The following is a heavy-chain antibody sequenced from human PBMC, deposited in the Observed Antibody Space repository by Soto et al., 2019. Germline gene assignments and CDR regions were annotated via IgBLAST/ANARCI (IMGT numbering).Heavy chain of an antibody. J-gene: IGHJ4*02. CDR3: ARGAGWELVDY. CDR1: GGSVSSGSYY. D-gene: IGHD1-26*01. Sequence: QVQLQESGPGLVKPSETLSLTCTVSGGSVSSGSYYWSWTRQPPGKGLEWIGYIYYSGSTNYNPSLKSRVTISVDTSKNQFSLKLSSVTAADTAVYYCARGAGWELVDYWGQGTLVTVSS. CDR2: IYYSGST. V-gene: IGHV4-61*01.